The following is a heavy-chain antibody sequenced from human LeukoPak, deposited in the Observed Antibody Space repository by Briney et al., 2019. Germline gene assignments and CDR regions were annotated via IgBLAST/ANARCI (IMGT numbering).Heavy chain of an antibody. Sequence: PGGSLRLSCAVSGFTFSKYGMHWVRQAPGKGLEWVAIISYDGSNKYYADSVKGRFTISRDNSKNTLYLQMNSLRAEDTAVYYCAKEGQRITMIVADDAFDIWGQGTMVTVSS. CDR1: GFTFSKYG. J-gene: IGHJ3*02. D-gene: IGHD3-22*01. CDR2: ISYDGSNK. CDR3: AKEGQRITMIVADDAFDI. V-gene: IGHV3-30*18.